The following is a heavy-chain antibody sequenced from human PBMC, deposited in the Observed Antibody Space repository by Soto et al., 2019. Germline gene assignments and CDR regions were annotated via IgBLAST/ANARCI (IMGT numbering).Heavy chain of an antibody. D-gene: IGHD5-12*01. J-gene: IGHJ6*02. CDR2: ISYDGSNK. V-gene: IGHV3-30-3*01. CDR1: GFTFSSYA. CDR3: ARDYYRFNSGYGFSMDV. Sequence: PGGSLRLSCAASGFTFSSYAMHWVRQAPGKGLERVAVISYDGSNKYYADSVKGRFTISRDNSKNTLYLQMNSLRAEDTAVYYCARDYYRFNSGYGFSMDVWGQGTTVTVSS.